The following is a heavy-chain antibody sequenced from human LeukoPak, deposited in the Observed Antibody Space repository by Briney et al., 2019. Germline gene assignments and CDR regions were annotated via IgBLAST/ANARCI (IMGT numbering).Heavy chain of an antibody. V-gene: IGHV4-31*03. CDR1: GGSISSGGYY. Sequence: SETLSLTCTVSGGSISSGGYYWSWIRQHPGKGLEWIGYIYYSGSTYYNPSLKSRVTISVDTSKNQFSLKLSSVTAADTAVYYCARAYRTFRLPDYWGQGTLVTVSS. CDR3: ARAYRTFRLPDY. CDR2: IYYSGST. J-gene: IGHJ4*02. D-gene: IGHD1-1*01.